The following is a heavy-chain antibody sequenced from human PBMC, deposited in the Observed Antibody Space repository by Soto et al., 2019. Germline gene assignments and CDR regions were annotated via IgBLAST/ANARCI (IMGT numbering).Heavy chain of an antibody. V-gene: IGHV4-59*01. J-gene: IGHJ4*02. CDR2: IYYSGST. CDR1: GGSICSYY. Sequence: PSGTLSLTCTVSGGSICSYYWSWIRQPPGKGLEWIGYIYYSGSTNYNPSLKSRVTISVDTSKNQFSLKLSSVTAADTAVYYCARRYGRNFDYWGQGTLVTVSS. D-gene: IGHD1-20*01. CDR3: ARRYGRNFDY.